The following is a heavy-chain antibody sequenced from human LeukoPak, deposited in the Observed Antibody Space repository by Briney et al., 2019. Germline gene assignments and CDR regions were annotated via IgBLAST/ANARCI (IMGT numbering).Heavy chain of an antibody. CDR1: GFTFSSYI. Sequence: GGSLRLSCEASGFTFSSYIMTWVRQAPGKGLEWVSTIKRNAEATFYADSVKDRFTISRDDSKNTLYLQMNSLRAEDTALYYCAKDHVRDGYNYFSPLDYWGQGTLVTVSS. CDR2: IKRNAEAT. J-gene: IGHJ4*02. CDR3: AKDHVRDGYNYFSPLDY. V-gene: IGHV3-23*01. D-gene: IGHD5-24*01.